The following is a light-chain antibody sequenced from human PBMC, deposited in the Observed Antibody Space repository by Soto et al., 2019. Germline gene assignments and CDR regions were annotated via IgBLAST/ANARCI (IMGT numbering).Light chain of an antibody. Sequence: QSALTQPASVSGSPGQSITISCTGTSSDVGTNDVVSWYQQNPGKAPKLIIYEDNKRPSGVSNRFSASKSGNTASLTISGLQAEDEANYHCCSYVGSSTLVFGGGTKVTVL. CDR1: SSDVGTNDV. J-gene: IGLJ2*01. CDR2: EDN. CDR3: CSYVGSSTLV. V-gene: IGLV2-23*01.